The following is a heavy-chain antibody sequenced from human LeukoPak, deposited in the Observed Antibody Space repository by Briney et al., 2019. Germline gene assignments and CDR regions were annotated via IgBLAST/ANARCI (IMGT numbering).Heavy chain of an antibody. D-gene: IGHD3-9*01. CDR3: AKGPTHYDILTGYYLRPIDY. V-gene: IGHV3-23*01. CDR2: ISGSGGST. J-gene: IGHJ4*02. CDR1: GFTFSSYA. Sequence: GGSLRLSCAASGFTFSSYAMSWVRQAPGKGLEWVSAISGSGGSTYYADSVKGRFTISRDNSKNTLYLQMNSLRAEDTAVYYCAKGPTHYDILTGYYLRPIDYWGQGTLVTVSS.